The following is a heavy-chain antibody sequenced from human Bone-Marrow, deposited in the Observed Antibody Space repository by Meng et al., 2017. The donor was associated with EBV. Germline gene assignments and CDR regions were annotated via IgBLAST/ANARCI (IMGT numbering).Heavy chain of an antibody. J-gene: IGHJ5*02. CDR1: GFTFSDYR. CDR3: ARGDILVGYNWFDP. V-gene: IGHV3-11*01. Sequence: QWQPVESGGGQVKPGGSLRLSCAVSGFTFSDYRMSWIRQAPGKGLEWVSHIGRSDNTVYYADSVKGRFTISRDNAKNSLYLQMNSLRAEDTAVYYCARGDILVGYNWFDPWGQGTLVTVSS. CDR2: IGRSDNTV. D-gene: IGHD2-2*01.